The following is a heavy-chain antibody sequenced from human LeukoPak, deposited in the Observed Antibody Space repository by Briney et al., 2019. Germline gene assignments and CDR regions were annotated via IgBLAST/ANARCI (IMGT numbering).Heavy chain of an antibody. V-gene: IGHV4-59*01. CDR2: IYNSGST. CDR1: GGSTSSYY. CDR3: ARDVGATPGYFDY. Sequence: SETLSLTCTVSGGSTSSYYWSWIRQPPGKGLEWIGYIYNSGSTNYNPSLKSRVTISVDTSKNQFSLKLSSVTAADTAVYYCARDVGATPGYFDYWGQGTLVTVSS. D-gene: IGHD1-26*01. J-gene: IGHJ4*02.